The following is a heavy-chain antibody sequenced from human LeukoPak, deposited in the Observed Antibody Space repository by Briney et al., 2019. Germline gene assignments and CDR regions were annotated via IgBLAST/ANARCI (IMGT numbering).Heavy chain of an antibody. D-gene: IGHD6-13*01. CDR3: ARPGSPAAGASDFHH. V-gene: IGHV1-46*01. CDR1: EYPFTSYY. Sequence: ASVKVSCKKSEYPFTSYYIHWVRQAPGQGLEWMGLINPSSGSTSYAQKFLGRVTMTRDTSTSTVHMDLSSLRSEDMAVYYCARPGSPAAGASDFHHWGQGTLVTVSS. CDR2: INPSSGST. J-gene: IGHJ1*01.